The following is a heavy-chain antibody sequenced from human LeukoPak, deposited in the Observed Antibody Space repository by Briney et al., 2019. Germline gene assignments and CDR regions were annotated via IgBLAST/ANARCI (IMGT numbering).Heavy chain of an antibody. V-gene: IGHV3-7*01. CDR3: ARDSTGYWYFDL. J-gene: IGHJ2*01. CDR2: IKQDGTDK. CDR1: GFTFSTYW. D-gene: IGHD3-3*02. Sequence: GGSLRLSCAGSGFTFSTYWMSWVRQAPGKGLDWVANIKQDGTDKYYVDSVKGRFTISRDNAKNLLYLQMNSLRAEDTAVYYCARDSTGYWYFDLWGRGTLVSVSS.